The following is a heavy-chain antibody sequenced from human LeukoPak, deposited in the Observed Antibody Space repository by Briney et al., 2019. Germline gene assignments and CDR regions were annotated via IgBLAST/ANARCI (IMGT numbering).Heavy chain of an antibody. CDR2: IKQDGSER. Sequence: GGSLRLSCAASGFTFSGFSMSWVRQSPTKELEWVANIKQDGSERYYVDSVKGRFTISRDNAKNSLSLQMNNLRVEDTAVYYCARAGSHWHYVYWGQGTVVTVSS. D-gene: IGHD3-10*01. V-gene: IGHV3-7*01. J-gene: IGHJ4*02. CDR3: ARAGSHWHYVY. CDR1: GFTFSGFS.